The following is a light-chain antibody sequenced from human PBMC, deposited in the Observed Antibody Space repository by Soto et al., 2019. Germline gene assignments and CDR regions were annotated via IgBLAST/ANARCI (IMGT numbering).Light chain of an antibody. V-gene: IGLV2-14*01. Sequence: QSAPTQPASVSGSPGQSITISCTGTSSDVGGYKYVSWYQQHPGKAPKLMIYEVSNRPSGVSNRFSGSKSGNTASLTISGLQAEDEADYYCSSYTSINTVLFGGGTKLTVL. CDR2: EVS. CDR1: SSDVGGYKY. J-gene: IGLJ2*01. CDR3: SSYTSINTVL.